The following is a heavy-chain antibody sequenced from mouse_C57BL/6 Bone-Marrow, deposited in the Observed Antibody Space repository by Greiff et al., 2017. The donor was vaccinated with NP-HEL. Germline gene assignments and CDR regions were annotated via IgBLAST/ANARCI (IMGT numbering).Heavy chain of an antibody. CDR3: ARVPGLPYYFDY. CDR1: GYTFTSYG. D-gene: IGHD3-1*01. V-gene: IGHV1-81*01. Sequence: VQLQESGAELARPGASVKLSCKASGYTFTSYGISWVKQRTGQGLEWIGEIYPRSGNTYYNEKFKGKATLTADNSSSTAYMELRSLTSEDSAVYFCARVPGLPYYFDYWGQGTTLTVSS. CDR2: IYPRSGNT. J-gene: IGHJ2*01.